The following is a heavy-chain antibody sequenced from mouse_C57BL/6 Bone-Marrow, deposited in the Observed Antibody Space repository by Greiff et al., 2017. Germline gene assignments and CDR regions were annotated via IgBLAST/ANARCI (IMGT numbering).Heavy chain of an antibody. Sequence: EVQLVESGGGLVQPKGSLKLSCAASGFSFNTYAMNWVRQAPGKGLEWVARIRSKSNNYATYYADSVKDRFTISRDDSESMLYLQMDNLKTEDTAMYYCVKTYGSSSYYAMDYWGQGTSVTVSS. CDR1: GFSFNTYA. J-gene: IGHJ4*01. CDR2: IRSKSNNYAT. D-gene: IGHD1-1*01. CDR3: VKTYGSSSYYAMDY. V-gene: IGHV10-1*01.